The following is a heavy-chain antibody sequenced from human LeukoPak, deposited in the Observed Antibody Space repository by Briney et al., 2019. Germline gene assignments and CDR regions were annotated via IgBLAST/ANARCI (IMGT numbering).Heavy chain of an antibody. V-gene: IGHV3-21*01. CDR1: GFTFTSYN. Sequence: GGSLRLSCEASGFTFTSYNMNWVRQAPGKGLEWVSSISSSRSYIYYADSVKGRITISRDNAKSSMWLQMNSLRDEDTAVYYCARDQTPFYWGQGSLVTVSS. D-gene: IGHD2-15*01. CDR2: ISSSRSYI. J-gene: IGHJ4*02. CDR3: ARDQTPFY.